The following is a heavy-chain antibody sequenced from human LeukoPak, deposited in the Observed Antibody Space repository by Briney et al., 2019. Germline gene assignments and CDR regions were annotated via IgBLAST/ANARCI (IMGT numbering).Heavy chain of an antibody. CDR3: ARHRTAINRYGPYDAFDI. Sequence: SETLSLTCTVSGVSSSSSDYYWGWIRQPPGKGLEWIGSFYYSGSTYYNPPLKSRVSISKDTSNNQFSLKLISVTAADTAVYYCARHRTAINRYGPYDAFDIWGQGTMVTVSS. D-gene: IGHD5-18*01. V-gene: IGHV4-39*01. J-gene: IGHJ3*02. CDR2: FYYSGST. CDR1: GVSSSSSDYY.